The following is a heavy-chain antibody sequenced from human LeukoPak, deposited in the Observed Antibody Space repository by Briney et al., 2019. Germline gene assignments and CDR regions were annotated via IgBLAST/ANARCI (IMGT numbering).Heavy chain of an antibody. CDR3: ARHGYTYGLDY. CDR2: INTDGSST. D-gene: IGHD5-18*01. Sequence: GGSLRLSCSAPGFTFSSYVMHWVRQAPGKGLVWVSRINTDGSSTSYADSVKGRFTISRDNAKNTLSLQMNSLRAEDTAVYYCARHGYTYGLDYWGQGTLVTVSS. CDR1: GFTFSSYV. V-gene: IGHV3-74*01. J-gene: IGHJ4*02.